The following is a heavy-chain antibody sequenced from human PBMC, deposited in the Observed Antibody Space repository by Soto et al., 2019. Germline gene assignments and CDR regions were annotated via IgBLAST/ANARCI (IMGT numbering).Heavy chain of an antibody. D-gene: IGHD3-10*01. CDR3: ASLLWFGEAGGYGMDV. CDR1: GFTFSSYA. V-gene: IGHV3-30-3*01. J-gene: IGHJ6*02. Sequence: GGSLRLSCAASGFTFSSYAMHWVRQAPGKGLEWVAVISYDGSNKYYADSVKGRFTISRDNSKNTLYLQMNSLRAEDTAVYYCASLLWFGEAGGYGMDVWGQGTTVTVSS. CDR2: ISYDGSNK.